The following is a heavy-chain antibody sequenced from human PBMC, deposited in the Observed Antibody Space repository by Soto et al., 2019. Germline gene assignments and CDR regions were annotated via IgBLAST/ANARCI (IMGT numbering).Heavy chain of an antibody. CDR2: INPNSGGT. J-gene: IGHJ5*01. CDR3: ARDRSSGINWFCP. CDR1: GYTFTGYY. D-gene: IGHD6-19*01. V-gene: IGHV1-2*02. Sequence: QVQLVQSGAEVKKPGASVKVSCKASGYTFTGYYMHWVRQAPGQGLEWMGWINPNSGGTNYAQKFQGRVTMTRDTSNSTAHMEVSRLRSDDTAVYYCARDRSSGINWFCPWGQGTLVTVSS.